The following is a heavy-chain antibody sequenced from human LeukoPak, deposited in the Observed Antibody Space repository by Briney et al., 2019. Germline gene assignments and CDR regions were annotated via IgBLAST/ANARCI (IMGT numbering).Heavy chain of an antibody. CDR2: IGTAGDT. CDR1: GFTFSSYD. V-gene: IGHV3-13*01. J-gene: IGHJ6*02. Sequence: GGSLRFSCAASGFTFSSYDMHWVRQATGKGLEWVSAIGTAGDTYYPGSVKGRFTISRENAKNSLYLQMNSLRAGDTAVYYCARETYYYGMDVWGQGTTVTVSS. CDR3: ARETYYYGMDV.